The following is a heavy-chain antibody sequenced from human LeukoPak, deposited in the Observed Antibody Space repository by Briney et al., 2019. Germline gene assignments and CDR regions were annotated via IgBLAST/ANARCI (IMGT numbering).Heavy chain of an antibody. CDR1: GGTFSSYA. D-gene: IGHD1-26*01. CDR3: AREGRLAATED. CDR2: MNPNSGNT. J-gene: IGHJ4*02. Sequence: ASVKVSCKASGGTFSSYAISWVRQATGQGLEWMGWMNPNSGNTGYAQKFQGRVTMIRNTSISTAYMELSSLRSEDTAVYYCAREGRLAATEDWGQGTLVTVSS. V-gene: IGHV1-8*02.